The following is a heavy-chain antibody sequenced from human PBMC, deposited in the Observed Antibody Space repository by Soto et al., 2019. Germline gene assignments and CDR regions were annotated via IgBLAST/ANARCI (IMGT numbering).Heavy chain of an antibody. D-gene: IGHD1-26*01. V-gene: IGHV4-30-4*01. CDR2: IYYSGST. Sequence: SETLSLPCTVSGGSISSGDYYWSWIRQPPGKGLEWIGYIYYSGSTYYNPSLKSRVTISVDTSKNQFSLKLSSVTAADTAVYYCARGVGATNVDCWGQGTLVTVSS. CDR3: ARGVGATNVDC. J-gene: IGHJ4*02. CDR1: GGSISSGDYY.